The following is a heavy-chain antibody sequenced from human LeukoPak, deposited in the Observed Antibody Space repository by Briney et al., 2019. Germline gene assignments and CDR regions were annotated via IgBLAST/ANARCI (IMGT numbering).Heavy chain of an antibody. D-gene: IGHD3-22*01. J-gene: IGHJ6*03. Sequence: ASVKVSCKASGYTFIDYHLHWVRQAPGQGLEWMGRINPKSGGTNYAQKFQGRVTMTRDTSISTAYMELRSLRSNDTAVYFCVRDIDYYDSSGFGGGYYYYYYMDVWGRGTTVTVSS. CDR3: VRDIDYYDSSGFGGGYYYYYYMDV. V-gene: IGHV1-2*06. CDR2: INPKSGGT. CDR1: GYTFIDYH.